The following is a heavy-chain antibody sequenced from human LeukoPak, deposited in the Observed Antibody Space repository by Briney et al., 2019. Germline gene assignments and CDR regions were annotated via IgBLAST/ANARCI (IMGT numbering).Heavy chain of an antibody. J-gene: IGHJ4*02. CDR1: GYTFSNFG. CDR2: ISGNNDNP. V-gene: IGHV1-18*01. D-gene: IGHD1-26*01. CDR3: AREDSGNYYFDF. Sequence: ASVKVSCKASGYTFSNFGINWVRQAPGQGLEWMGWISGNNDNPNYGQKFQGRVTMTTDSSTSIAYMELRSLTSDDTAVYYCAREDSGNYYFDFWGQGTLVTVSS.